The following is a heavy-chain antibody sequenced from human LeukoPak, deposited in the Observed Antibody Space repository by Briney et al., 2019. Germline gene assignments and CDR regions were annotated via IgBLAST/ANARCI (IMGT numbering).Heavy chain of an antibody. V-gene: IGHV3-30*02. CDR3: AKEADCSSTSCYAYYYYMDV. Sequence: GGSLRLSCAASGFTFSSYGMHWVRQAPGKGLEWVAFIRYDGSNKYYADSVKGRFTISRDNSKNTLYLQMNSLRAEDTAVYYCAKEADCSSTSCYAYYYYMDVWGKGTTVTISS. CDR1: GFTFSSYG. D-gene: IGHD2-2*01. CDR2: IRYDGSNK. J-gene: IGHJ6*03.